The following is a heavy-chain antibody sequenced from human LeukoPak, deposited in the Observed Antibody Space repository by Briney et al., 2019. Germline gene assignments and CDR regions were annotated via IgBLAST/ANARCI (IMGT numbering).Heavy chain of an antibody. V-gene: IGHV3-23*01. CDR1: GFTLSTYA. CDR3: ARRVVGATPSAFDI. CDR2: TSSSDAGT. J-gene: IGHJ3*02. Sequence: GGSLRLSCAASGFTLSTYAMSWVRQTPGKGLEWVAATSSSDAGTYHADSVRGRFTISRDNSKNSLYLQMNSLRAEDTALYYCARRVVGATPSAFDIWGQGTMVTVSS. D-gene: IGHD1-26*01.